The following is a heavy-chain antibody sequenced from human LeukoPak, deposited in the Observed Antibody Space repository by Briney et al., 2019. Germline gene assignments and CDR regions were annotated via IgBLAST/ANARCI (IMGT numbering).Heavy chain of an antibody. CDR1: GGSISSYY. CDR2: IYYSGST. CDR3: AREGSSWISAFDI. Sequence: PSETLSLTCTVSGGSISSYYWSWIRQPPGKGLEWIGYIYYSGSTNYNPSLKSRVTISVNTSKNQFSLKLSSVTAADTAVYYCAREGSSWISAFDIWGQGTMVTVSS. J-gene: IGHJ3*02. V-gene: IGHV4-59*01. D-gene: IGHD6-13*01.